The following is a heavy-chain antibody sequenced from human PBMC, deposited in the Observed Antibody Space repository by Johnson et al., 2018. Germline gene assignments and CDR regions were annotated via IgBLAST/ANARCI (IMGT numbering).Heavy chain of an antibody. J-gene: IGHJ3*02. V-gene: IGHV4-59*01. D-gene: IGHD5-18*01. CDR3: ARGRRRGYSYGGDAFDI. Sequence: QVQLQESGPGLVKPSETLSLTCTVSGGSISSSYWSWIRQPPGKGLEWIGYIYYSGSTNYNPSLKSRVPISVDTSKNQFSLKLSAVTAADTALYYCARGRRRGYSYGGDAFDIWGQGTMVPVSS. CDR1: GGSISSSY. CDR2: IYYSGST.